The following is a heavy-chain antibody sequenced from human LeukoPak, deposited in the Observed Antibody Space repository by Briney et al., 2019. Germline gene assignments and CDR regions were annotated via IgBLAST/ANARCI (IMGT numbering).Heavy chain of an antibody. CDR3: AKRQYGSGSYYYYYYGMDV. CDR2: ISYDGSNK. J-gene: IGHJ6*02. V-gene: IGHV3-30*18. Sequence: PGGSLRLSCAASGFTFSSYGMHWVRQAPGKGLEWVAVISYDGSNKYYADSVKGRFTISRDNSKNTLYLQMNSLRAEDTAVYYCAKRQYGSGSYYYYYYGMDVWGQGTTVTVSS. D-gene: IGHD3-10*01. CDR1: GFTFSSYG.